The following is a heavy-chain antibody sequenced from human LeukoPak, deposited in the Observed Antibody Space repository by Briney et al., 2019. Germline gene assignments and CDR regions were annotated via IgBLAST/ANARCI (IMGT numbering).Heavy chain of an antibody. CDR3: ARNRAAAGDWLDP. V-gene: IGHV3-30*02. D-gene: IGHD6-13*01. CDR1: GFTFSSYG. CDR2: IRYDGKIK. Sequence: GGSLRLSCAASGFTFSSYGMHWVRQAPGKGLEWVAFIRYDGKIKKYADSVKGRFTISRDNSKNTLYLQMNSLTSGDTSLYYCARNRAAAGDWLDPWGQGTLVIVSS. J-gene: IGHJ5*02.